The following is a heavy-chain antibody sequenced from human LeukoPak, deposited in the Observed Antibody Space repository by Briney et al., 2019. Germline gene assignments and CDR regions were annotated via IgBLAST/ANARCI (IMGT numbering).Heavy chain of an antibody. Sequence: GGSLRLSCAASGFTFSSYAMSWVRQAPGKGLEWVSAISGSGGSTYYADSVKGRFTISRDNSKNTLYLQMNSLRAEDTAVYYCATTLDDYCSSTSCYLYYFDYWGQETLVTVSS. CDR2: ISGSGGST. J-gene: IGHJ4*02. CDR3: ATTLDDYCSSTSCYLYYFDY. V-gene: IGHV3-23*01. D-gene: IGHD2-2*01. CDR1: GFTFSSYA.